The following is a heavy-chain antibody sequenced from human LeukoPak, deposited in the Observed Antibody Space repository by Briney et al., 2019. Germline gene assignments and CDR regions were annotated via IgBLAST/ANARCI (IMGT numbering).Heavy chain of an antibody. V-gene: IGHV1-69*06. CDR3: ARSKQQLVRDAFDI. CDR1: GGTFSSYA. Sequence: SVKVSCKASGGTFSSYAISWGRQAPGQGLEWMGGIIPIFGTANYAQKFQGRVTITADKSTSTAYMELSSLRSEDTAVYYCARSKQQLVRDAFDIWGQGTMATVSS. J-gene: IGHJ3*02. D-gene: IGHD6-13*01. CDR2: IIPIFGTA.